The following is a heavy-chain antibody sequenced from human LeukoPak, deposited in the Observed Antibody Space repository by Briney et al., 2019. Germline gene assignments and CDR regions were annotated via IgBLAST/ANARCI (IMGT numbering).Heavy chain of an antibody. CDR2: INPNSGGT. J-gene: IGHJ4*02. Sequence: GASVKVSCKASGYTFTGYFMHWVRQAPGQGLEWMGWINPNSGGTNSAQKFQGRVTMTRDTSISTAYMELSRLRSDDTAVYYCARVESVMYSGSCSDDYWGQGTLVNVSS. CDR3: ARVESVMYSGSCSDDY. V-gene: IGHV1-2*02. D-gene: IGHD1-26*01. CDR1: GYTFTGYF.